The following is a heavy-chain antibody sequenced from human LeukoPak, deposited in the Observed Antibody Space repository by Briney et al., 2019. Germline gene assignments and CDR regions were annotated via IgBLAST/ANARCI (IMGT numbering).Heavy chain of an antibody. CDR2: ISSSSSYI. CDR3: ARIRTYGVTPYFDY. D-gene: IGHD2-21*02. V-gene: IGHV3-21*01. CDR1: GFPFSTPFNINA. J-gene: IGHJ4*02. Sequence: PGGSLRLSCAAFGFPFSTPFNINAMTWVRQAPGKGLEWVSSISSSSSYIYYADSVKGRFTISRDNAKNSLYLQMNSLRAEDTAVYYCARIRTYGVTPYFDYWGQGTLVTVSS.